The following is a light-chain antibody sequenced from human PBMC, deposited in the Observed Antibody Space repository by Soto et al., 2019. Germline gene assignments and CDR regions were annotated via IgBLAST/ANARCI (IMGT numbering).Light chain of an antibody. CDR1: SSDVGGYNY. Sequence: QSALTQPRSVSGSPGQSVTISCTGTSSDVGGYNYVSWYQQHPGKAPKLMIYDVSKRPSGVPDRFSGSKSGNTASLTTSGLQAEDEADYYCCSSAGTYTSVFGGGTKVTVL. V-gene: IGLV2-11*01. J-gene: IGLJ3*02. CDR2: DVS. CDR3: CSSAGTYTSV.